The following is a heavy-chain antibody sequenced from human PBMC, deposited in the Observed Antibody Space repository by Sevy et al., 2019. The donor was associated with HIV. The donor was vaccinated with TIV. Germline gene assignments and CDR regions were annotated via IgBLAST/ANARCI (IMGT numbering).Heavy chain of an antibody. V-gene: IGHV4-39*01. J-gene: IGHJ3*01. CDR1: GGSITSSGYL. Sequence: SETLSLTCTVSGGSITSSGYLWGWIRQTPAKGLEWIGNIYHGGNTYYNPSLKSRVTISIDTSKNQFSLRLSSVTDADTAVYHCARYIQQWVDGFDVWGQGTMVTVSS. CDR2: IYHGGNT. D-gene: IGHD6-19*01. CDR3: ARYIQQWVDGFDV.